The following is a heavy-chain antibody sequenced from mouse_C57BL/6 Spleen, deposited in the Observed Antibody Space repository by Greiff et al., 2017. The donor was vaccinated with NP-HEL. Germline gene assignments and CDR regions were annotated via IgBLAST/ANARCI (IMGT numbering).Heavy chain of an antibody. V-gene: IGHV6-6*01. Sequence: EVMLVESGGGLVQPGGSMKLSCAASGFTFSDAWMDWVRQSPEKGLEWVAEIRNKANNHATYYAESVKGRFTISRDDSKSSVYLQMNSLRAEDTGIYYCTRHDYDEGFDYWGQGTTLTVSS. J-gene: IGHJ2*01. CDR2: IRNKANNHAT. CDR1: GFTFSDAW. D-gene: IGHD2-4*01. CDR3: TRHDYDEGFDY.